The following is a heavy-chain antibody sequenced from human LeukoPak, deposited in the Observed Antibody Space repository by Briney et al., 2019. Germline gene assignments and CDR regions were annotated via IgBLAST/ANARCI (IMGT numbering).Heavy chain of an antibody. CDR3: AKEGSSWSSSDFDY. D-gene: IGHD6-13*01. CDR2: IWYDGSNK. V-gene: IGHV3-33*06. J-gene: IGHJ4*02. CDR1: GFTFSSYG. Sequence: GGSLRLSCAASGFTFSSYGMHWVRQAPGKELEWVAVIWYDGSNKYYADSVKGRFTISRDNSKNTLYLQMNSLRAEDTAVYYCAKEGSSWSSSDFDYWGQGTLVTVSS.